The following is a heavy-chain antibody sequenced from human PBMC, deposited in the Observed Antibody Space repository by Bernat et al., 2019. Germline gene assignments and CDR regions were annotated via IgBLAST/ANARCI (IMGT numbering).Heavy chain of an antibody. CDR1: GGSISSSSYY. V-gene: IGHV4-39*01. CDR3: ARHISGVSRGVDAFDI. CDR2: IYYSGST. Sequence: QLQLQESGPGLVKPSETLSLTCTVSGGSISSSSYYWGWIRQPPGKGLEWIGSIYYSGSTYYNPSLKSRVTISVDTSKNQFSLKLSSVTAADTAVYYCARHISGVSRGVDAFDIWGQGTMVTVSS. D-gene: IGHD2-8*01. J-gene: IGHJ3*02.